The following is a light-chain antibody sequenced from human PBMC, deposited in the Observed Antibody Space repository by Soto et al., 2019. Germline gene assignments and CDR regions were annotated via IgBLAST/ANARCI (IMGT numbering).Light chain of an antibody. CDR2: GAS. CDR1: QGIGDT. J-gene: IGKJ1*01. V-gene: IGKV3-11*01. CDR3: QQRSNWPPT. Sequence: EIVMTQSPATLSVSPGERATLSCRASQGIGDTLAWYQQKPGQAPRLLIYGASNRATGIPARFSGGGSGTDFTLTISSLEPEDFAVYYCQQRSNWPPTFGQGTKVDIK.